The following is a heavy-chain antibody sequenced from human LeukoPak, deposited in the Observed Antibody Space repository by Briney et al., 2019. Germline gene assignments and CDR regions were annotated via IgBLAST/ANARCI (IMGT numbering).Heavy chain of an antibody. CDR2: IYTSGST. CDR1: GGSISSYY. J-gene: IGHJ6*02. Sequence: SETLSLTCTVSGGSISSYYWSWIRQPAGKGLEWIGRIYTSGSTNYNPSLKSRVTMSVDTSKNQFSLRLSSVTAADTAVYYCASVPFLGEQGFLYYYGMDVWGQGTTVTVSS. V-gene: IGHV4-4*07. CDR3: ASVPFLGEQGFLYYYGMDV. D-gene: IGHD3-16*01.